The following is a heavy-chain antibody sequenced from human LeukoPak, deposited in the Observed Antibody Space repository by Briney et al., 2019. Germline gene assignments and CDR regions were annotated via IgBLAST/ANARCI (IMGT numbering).Heavy chain of an antibody. J-gene: IGHJ6*02. CDR3: ARDIPYCSGDSCNSNGMDV. D-gene: IGHD2-15*01. CDR2: INPSGGST. Sequence: GASVKVSCKASGYMFTSYFMHWVRQAPGQGLEWMGIINPSGGSTTYAQKFQGRVMVTRDTSTSTVYMEVSSLRSEDTAVYYCARDIPYCSGDSCNSNGMDVWGQGTTVTVSS. V-gene: IGHV1-46*01. CDR1: GYMFTSYF.